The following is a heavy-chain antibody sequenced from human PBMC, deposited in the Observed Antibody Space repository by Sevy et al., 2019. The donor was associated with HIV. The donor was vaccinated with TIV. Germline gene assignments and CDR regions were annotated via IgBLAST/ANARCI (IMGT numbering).Heavy chain of an antibody. CDR2: ISGSGSGSGT. D-gene: IGHD3-22*01. CDR3: AKDIVILVGDAFDI. V-gene: IGHV3-23*01. Sequence: GGSLRLSCTASGFTFSNYAMNWVRQAPGKGLEWVSGISGSGSGSGTYYADSVKGCFTVSRDNSKNTLYLQMNSLRAEDTAVYYCAKDIVILVGDAFDIWGQGTMVTVSS. CDR1: GFTFSNYA. J-gene: IGHJ3*02.